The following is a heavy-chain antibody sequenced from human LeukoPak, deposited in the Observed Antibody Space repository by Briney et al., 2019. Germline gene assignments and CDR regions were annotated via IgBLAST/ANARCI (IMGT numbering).Heavy chain of an antibody. CDR1: GDSISSSNSY. J-gene: IGHJ4*02. Sequence: SETLSLTCTVSGDSISSSNSYWGWIRQPPGKGLEWIGSIYYSGSTYYNPSLKSRVTISVDTSKNQFSLKLSSVTAADTAVYYCARDWAEWGQGTLVTVSS. CDR2: IYYSGST. D-gene: IGHD7-27*01. CDR3: ARDWAE. V-gene: IGHV4-39*07.